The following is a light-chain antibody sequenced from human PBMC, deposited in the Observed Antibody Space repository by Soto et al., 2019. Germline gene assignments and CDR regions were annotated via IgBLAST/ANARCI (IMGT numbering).Light chain of an antibody. Sequence: IVLTQSRRTLSLSPGERATLSCRASQSVSSNYLGWYQKKPGQPPRLLIYGGSSRATGIPDRFSGGGSGTDFTLTIIRLEPEDFAVYYCHQYGSSLRTFGQRTKVDIK. CDR3: HQYGSSLRT. CDR1: QSVSSNY. CDR2: GGS. J-gene: IGKJ1*01. V-gene: IGKV3-20*01.